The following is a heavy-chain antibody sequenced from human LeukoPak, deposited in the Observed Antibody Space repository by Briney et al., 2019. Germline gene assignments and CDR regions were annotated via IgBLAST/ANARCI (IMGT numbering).Heavy chain of an antibody. Sequence: GGSLRLSCAASGFTFSIYAMHWVRQAPGKGLERVSLINWDGSSTYYADSVKGRFTISRDNRKNFLYLQVNSLRTDDTDLYYCVKDGGGYYYYYYLHVWGKGPTVTISS. D-gene: IGHD3-16*01. CDR1: GFTFSIYA. J-gene: IGHJ6*03. V-gene: IGHV3-43*01. CDR2: INWDGSST. CDR3: VKDGGGYYYYYYLHV.